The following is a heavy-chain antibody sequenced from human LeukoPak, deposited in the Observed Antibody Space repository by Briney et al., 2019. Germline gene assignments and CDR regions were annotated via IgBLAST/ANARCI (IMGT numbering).Heavy chain of an antibody. J-gene: IGHJ5*02. V-gene: IGHV3-23*01. Sequence: GSLRLSCAASVFTFSSYAMSWVRQAPGKGLEWVSAISGSGGSTYYADSVKGRFTISRDNSKNTLYLQMNSLRAEDTAVYYCAKGGYCSSTSCYMASWFDPWGQGTLVTVSS. CDR1: VFTFSSYA. CDR3: AKGGYCSSTSCYMASWFDP. CDR2: ISGSGGST. D-gene: IGHD2-2*02.